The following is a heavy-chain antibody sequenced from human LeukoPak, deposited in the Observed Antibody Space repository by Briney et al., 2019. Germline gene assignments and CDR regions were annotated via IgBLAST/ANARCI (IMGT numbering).Heavy chain of an antibody. CDR1: GYTFTGYY. CDR2: MNPNSGGT. CDR3: ARGSATGGAAAGHNWFDP. D-gene: IGHD6-13*01. Sequence: ASVEVSCKASGYTFTGYYMHWVRQAPGQGLEWMGWMNPNSGGTNYAQKFQGWVTMTRDTSISTAYMELSRLRSDDTAVYYCARGSATGGAAAGHNWFDPWGQGTLVTVSS. J-gene: IGHJ5*02. V-gene: IGHV1-2*04.